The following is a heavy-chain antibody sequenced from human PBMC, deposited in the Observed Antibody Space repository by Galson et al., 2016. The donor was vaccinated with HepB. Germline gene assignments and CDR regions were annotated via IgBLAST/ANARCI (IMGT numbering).Heavy chain of an antibody. CDR3: AKARPITMIVVLGEAEFDY. J-gene: IGHJ4*02. CDR2: ISGSGGST. Sequence: SLRLSCAASGFTFSYYAMSWVRQAPGKGLEWVSAISGSGGSTYYADSVKGRFTISRDNSKNTLYLQMNSLRAEDTAVYDCAKARPITMIVVLGEAEFDYWGQGTLVTVSS. D-gene: IGHD3-22*01. V-gene: IGHV3-23*01. CDR1: GFTFSYYA.